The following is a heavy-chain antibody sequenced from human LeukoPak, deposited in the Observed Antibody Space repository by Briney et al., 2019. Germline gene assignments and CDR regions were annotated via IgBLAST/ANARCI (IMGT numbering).Heavy chain of an antibody. CDR3: ARYQFGYYGSGSNTQDEFDY. CDR2: IYYSGST. J-gene: IGHJ4*02. D-gene: IGHD3-10*01. V-gene: IGHV4-59*08. Sequence: PSETLSLTCTVSGGSISIYYWSWIRQPPGKGLEWIGYIYYSGSTNYNPSLKSRVTMSVDTSKNQLSLKLSSVTAADTAVYYCARYQFGYYGSGSNTQDEFDYWGQGTLVTVSS. CDR1: GGSISIYY.